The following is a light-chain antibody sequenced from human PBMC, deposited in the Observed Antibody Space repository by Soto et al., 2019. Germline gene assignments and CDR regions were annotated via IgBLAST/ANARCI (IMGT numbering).Light chain of an antibody. CDR3: QQYNNWPPRP. Sequence: EIVMTQSPATLSVSPGDRATLSCRASQSVGSSFPWYQQIPGQAPRLLIYDASTRATGIPARFGGSGSGTEFTLTFSSLQAEDFAVYYCQQYNNWPPRPFGGGNKVELK. V-gene: IGKV3-15*01. CDR2: DAS. CDR1: QSVGSS. J-gene: IGKJ4*01.